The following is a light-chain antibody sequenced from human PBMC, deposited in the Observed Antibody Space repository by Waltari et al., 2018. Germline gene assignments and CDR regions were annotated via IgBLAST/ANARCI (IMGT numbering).Light chain of an antibody. CDR2: YAN. CDR3: QQGNSYPYS. V-gene: IGKV1-13*02. CDR1: QGISSY. J-gene: IGKJ2*03. Sequence: KSQSSLSASVEDRFTITCRASQGISSYLNWYQQKPGKAPKLLIYYANSLASGVPSRFSGSGSGTEFTLTISSLQPEDFATYYCQQGNSYPYSFGQGTKVEIK.